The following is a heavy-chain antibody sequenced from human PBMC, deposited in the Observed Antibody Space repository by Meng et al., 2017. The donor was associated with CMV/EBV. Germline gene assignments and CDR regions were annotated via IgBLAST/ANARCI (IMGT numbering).Heavy chain of an antibody. CDR1: GFTFSSYG. J-gene: IGHJ4*02. Sequence: VALEESVGGVVQPGGSLESPCAASGFTFSSYGMHWVRQAPGRGLEWVAFIRYDGSNKYYADSVKGRFTISRDNSKNTLYLQMNSLRAEDTTVYYCAKDMPDITMVLDYWGQGTLVTVSS. D-gene: IGHD3-10*01. V-gene: IGHV3-30*02. CDR2: IRYDGSNK. CDR3: AKDMPDITMVLDY.